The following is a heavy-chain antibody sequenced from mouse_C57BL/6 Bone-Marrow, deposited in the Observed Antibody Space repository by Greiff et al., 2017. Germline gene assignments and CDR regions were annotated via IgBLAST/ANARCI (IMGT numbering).Heavy chain of an antibody. CDR3: ARDTTVVADYYAMDY. D-gene: IGHD1-1*01. CDR2: IYPGSGNT. V-gene: IGHV1-66*01. Sequence: QVQLQQSGPELVKPGASVKISCKASGYSFTSYYIHWVKQRPGQGLEWIGWIYPGSGNTKYNEKFKGKATLTADTSSSTAYMQLSSLTSEDSAVYYCARDTTVVADYYAMDYWGQGTSVTVSS. J-gene: IGHJ4*01. CDR1: GYSFTSYY.